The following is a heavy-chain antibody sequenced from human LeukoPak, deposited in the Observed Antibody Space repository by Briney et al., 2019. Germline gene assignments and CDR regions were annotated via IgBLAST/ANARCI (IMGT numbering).Heavy chain of an antibody. V-gene: IGHV4-59*08. CDR1: GGSISSYY. Sequence: SETLSLTCTVSGGSISSYYWSWIRQPPGKGLEWIGYIYYSGSTNYNPSLKSRVTISVDTSKNQFSLKLSSVTAADTAVYYCARQRSGSYFVYWGQGTLVTVSS. CDR2: IYYSGST. CDR3: ARQRSGSYFVY. J-gene: IGHJ4*02. D-gene: IGHD3-10*01.